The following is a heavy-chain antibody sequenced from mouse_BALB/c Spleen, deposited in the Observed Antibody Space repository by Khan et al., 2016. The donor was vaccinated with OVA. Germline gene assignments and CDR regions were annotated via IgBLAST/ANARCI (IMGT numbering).Heavy chain of an antibody. J-gene: IGHJ1*01. V-gene: IGHV9-3-1*01. CDR3: ASSASYWFFDV. CDR2: INTYTGEP. Sequence: QIQLVQSGPELKKPGETVKISCKASGYTFTNYGMNWVKQAPGKGLKWMGWINTYTGEPTYADDFKGRFAFSLETSANTSYLQIKHLKNEDTATYFCASSASYWFFDVWGAGTTVTVSS. D-gene: IGHD6-1*01. CDR1: GYTFTNYG.